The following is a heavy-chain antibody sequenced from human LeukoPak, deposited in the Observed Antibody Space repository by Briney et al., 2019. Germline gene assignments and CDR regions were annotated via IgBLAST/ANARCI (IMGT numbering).Heavy chain of an antibody. CDR2: INHSGST. CDR1: GGSFSGYY. CDR3: ARGSRGAMVNY. J-gene: IGHJ4*02. V-gene: IGHV4-34*01. D-gene: IGHD5-18*01. Sequence: PSETLSLTCAVYGGSFSGYYWSWIRQPPGKGLEWIGEINHSGSTNYNPSLKSRVTISVDRSKNQFSLKLSSVTAADTAVYYCARGSRGAMVNYWGQGTLVTVSS.